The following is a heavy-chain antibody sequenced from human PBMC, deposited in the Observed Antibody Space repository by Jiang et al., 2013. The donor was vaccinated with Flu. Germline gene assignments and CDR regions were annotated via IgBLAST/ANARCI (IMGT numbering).Heavy chain of an antibody. J-gene: IGHJ6*02. CDR2: IYYSGST. CDR3: ARGVVAATIYYYYYGMDV. V-gene: IGHV4-39*01. D-gene: IGHD2-15*01. Sequence: SIYYSGSTYYNPSLKSRVTISVDTSKNQFSLKLSSVTAADTAVYYCARGVVAATIYYYYYGMDVWGQGTTVTVSS.